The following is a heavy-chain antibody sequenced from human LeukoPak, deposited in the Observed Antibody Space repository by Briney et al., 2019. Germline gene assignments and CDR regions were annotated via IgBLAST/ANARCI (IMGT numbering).Heavy chain of an antibody. CDR1: GASISSYY. V-gene: IGHV4-59*08. CDR2: IYYSGST. D-gene: IGHD5-18*01. J-gene: IGHJ4*02. CDR3: ATSCGNSYGCYFDY. Sequence: SRTLSLTCTVSGASISSYYWSWIRQPPGKGLEWIGYIYYSGSTNYNPSLKSRVTISVDTSKSQFSLRLSSVTAADTAIYYCATSCGNSYGCYFDYWGQGTLVTVSS.